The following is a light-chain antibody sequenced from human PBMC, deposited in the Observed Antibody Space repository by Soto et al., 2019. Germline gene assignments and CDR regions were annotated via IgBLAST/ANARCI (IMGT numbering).Light chain of an antibody. V-gene: IGKV1-5*03. CDR3: QQYDTSSRP. Sequence: DFQMTQSPSTLSASVGDRVTITCRASQSIDKWLAWYQQKPGKAPKLMIYKASTLESGVPSRFSGSGSGTEFTLPINSLQPDDFATYYCQQYDTSSRPFGQGTKVEIK. CDR2: KAS. J-gene: IGKJ1*01. CDR1: QSIDKW.